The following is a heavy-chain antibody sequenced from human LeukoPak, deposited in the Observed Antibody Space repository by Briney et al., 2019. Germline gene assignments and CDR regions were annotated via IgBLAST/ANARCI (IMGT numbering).Heavy chain of an antibody. D-gene: IGHD2-15*01. CDR3: ARGVVVAATTRAFDI. CDR2: INHSGST. CDR1: GGSFSGYY. V-gene: IGHV4-34*01. J-gene: IGHJ3*02. Sequence: PSETLSLTCAVYGGSFSGYYWSWIRQPPGKGLEWIGEINHSGSTNYSPSLKSRVTISVDTSKNQFSLKLSSVTAADTAVYYCARGVVVAATTRAFDIWGQGTMVTVSS.